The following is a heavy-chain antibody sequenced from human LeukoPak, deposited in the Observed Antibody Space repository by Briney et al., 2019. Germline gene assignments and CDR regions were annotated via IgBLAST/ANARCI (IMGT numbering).Heavy chain of an antibody. V-gene: IGHV3-11*01. CDR1: GLTFSDYY. D-gene: IGHD6-19*01. CDR3: AKNIAVAGTSSWFDP. CDR2: ISGSGSTI. Sequence: GGSLRLSCAASGLTFSDYYMSWIRQAPGKGLEWVSYISGSGSTIYYADSVKGRFTISRDNSKNTLYLQMNSLRAEDTAVYYCAKNIAVAGTSSWFDPWGQGTLVTVS. J-gene: IGHJ5*02.